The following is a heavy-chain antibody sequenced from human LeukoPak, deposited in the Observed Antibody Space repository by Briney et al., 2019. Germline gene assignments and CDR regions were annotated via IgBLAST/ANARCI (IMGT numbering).Heavy chain of an antibody. CDR1: GGTFSSYA. V-gene: IGHV1-69*05. CDR2: IIPIFGTA. J-gene: IGHJ4*02. Sequence: SVKVSCKASGGTFSSYASSWVRQAPGRGLEWMGRIIPIFGTANYAQKFQGRVTITTDESTSTAYMELSRLRSEDTAVYYCARGYGGVNYYDSSGYYFDYWGQGTLVSVSS. CDR3: ARGYGGVNYYDSSGYYFDY. D-gene: IGHD3-22*01.